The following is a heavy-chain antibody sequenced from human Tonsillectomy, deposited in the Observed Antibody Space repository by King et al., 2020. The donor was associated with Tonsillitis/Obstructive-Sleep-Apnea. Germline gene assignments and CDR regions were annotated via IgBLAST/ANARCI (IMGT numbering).Heavy chain of an antibody. CDR3: ARLRYCSRASCYEGFDY. J-gene: IGHJ4*02. CDR2: ISSSNNTV. CDR1: GFTFSSYS. Sequence: VQLVESGGGLVQPGGSLRLSCAASGFTFSSYSMNWVRQAPGKGLEWVSYISSSNNTVYDADSGKGRFTISRDNAKNSLYLQMNSLRDEDTAVYYCARLRYCSRASCYEGFDYWGQGTLVTVSS. V-gene: IGHV3-48*02. D-gene: IGHD2-2*01.